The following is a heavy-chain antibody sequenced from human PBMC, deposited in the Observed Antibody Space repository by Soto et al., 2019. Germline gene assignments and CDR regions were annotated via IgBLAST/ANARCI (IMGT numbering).Heavy chain of an antibody. CDR1: GYTFSGFY. J-gene: IGHJ4*02. CDR3: ASAAVTGKAGLDF. Sequence: AASVKVSCKASGYTFSGFYMHWVRQAPGQGLEWMGWINPNSGGTKSAEKFQGRVTMTRDTSISTAYMELSRLTSDDTAVYYCASAAVTGKAGLDFWGQGTQVTVSS. CDR2: INPNSGGT. D-gene: IGHD6-19*01. V-gene: IGHV1-2*02.